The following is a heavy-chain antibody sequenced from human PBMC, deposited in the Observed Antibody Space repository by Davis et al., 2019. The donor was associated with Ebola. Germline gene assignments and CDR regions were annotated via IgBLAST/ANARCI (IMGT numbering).Heavy chain of an antibody. V-gene: IGHV3-30*02. CDR2: IRYDGSNK. J-gene: IGHJ4*02. CDR1: GFTFSSYG. D-gene: IGHD6-19*01. Sequence: PGGSLRLSCAASGFTFSSYGMHWVRQAPGKGLEWVAVIRYDGSNKYYADSVKGRFTISRDNSKNTLYLQMNSLRAEDTAVYYCAKCKGEAVAGIPVGRYWGQGTLVTVSS. CDR3: AKCKGEAVAGIPVGRY.